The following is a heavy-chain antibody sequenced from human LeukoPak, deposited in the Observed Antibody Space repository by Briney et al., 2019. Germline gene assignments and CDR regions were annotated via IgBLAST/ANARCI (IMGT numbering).Heavy chain of an antibody. D-gene: IGHD1-26*01. Sequence: GGSLRLSCAASGFTFSSYVMKWVRQAPGKGLEWVSSISTSSSYIYYADSVKGRFTISRDNAKNSLYLQMDSLRAEDTAVYYCARATWDPNYYYYMDVWGKGTTVTISS. CDR2: ISTSSSYI. J-gene: IGHJ6*03. V-gene: IGHV3-21*01. CDR1: GFTFSSYV. CDR3: ARATWDPNYYYYMDV.